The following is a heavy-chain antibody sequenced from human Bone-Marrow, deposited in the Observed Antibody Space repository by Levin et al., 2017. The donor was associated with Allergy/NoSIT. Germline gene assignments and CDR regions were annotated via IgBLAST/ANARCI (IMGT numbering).Heavy chain of an antibody. D-gene: IGHD1-1*01. Sequence: SETLSLTCTVSGGSISSGNYYWSWIRQHPGRGLEWIAYTYYSGSAFYNPSLRSRLSISADTSKNQFSLELSSVSAADPAVYYCARAGGATATTWGVDCWGQGTLITVSS. CDR1: GGSISSGNYY. V-gene: IGHV4-31*03. J-gene: IGHJ4*02. CDR2: TYYSGSA. CDR3: ARAGGATATTWGVDC.